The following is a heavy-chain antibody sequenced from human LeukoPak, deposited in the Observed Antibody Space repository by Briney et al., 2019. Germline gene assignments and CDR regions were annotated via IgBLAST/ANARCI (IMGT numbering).Heavy chain of an antibody. J-gene: IGHJ4*02. D-gene: IGHD6-19*01. CDR1: GFTFSNYD. CDR3: ARGRGEQWLDAFEY. Sequence: GGSLGLSCAASGFTFSNYDMHWVRQAPGKGLEWVSVIAVTGETQYSGSVKGRFTLARENDKNSLYLQMNSLRAEDTAVYYCARGRGEQWLDAFEYWGQGTPVTVSS. CDR2: IAVTGET. V-gene: IGHV3-13*01.